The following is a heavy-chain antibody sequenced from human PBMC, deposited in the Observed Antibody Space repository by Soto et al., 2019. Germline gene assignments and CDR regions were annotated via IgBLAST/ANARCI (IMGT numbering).Heavy chain of an antibody. Sequence: SVKVSCKASGGTFSSYAISWVRQAPGQGLEWMGGIIPIFGTANYAQKFQGRVTITADESTSTAYVELSSLRSEDTAVYYFVRDQRVLRFLGWLPNYYYYGMDVWGQGTTVTVSS. J-gene: IGHJ6*02. CDR3: VRDQRVLRFLGWLPNYYYYGMDV. D-gene: IGHD3-3*01. CDR1: GGTFSSYA. CDR2: IIPIFGTA. V-gene: IGHV1-69*13.